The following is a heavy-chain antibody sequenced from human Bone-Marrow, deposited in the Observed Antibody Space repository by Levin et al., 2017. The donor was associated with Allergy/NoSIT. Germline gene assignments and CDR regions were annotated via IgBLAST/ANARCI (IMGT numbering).Heavy chain of an antibody. Sequence: SQTLSLTCAISGDRVSSNSAAWNWIRQSPSRGLEWLGRTYYRSKWYNDYAVSVKSRITINPDTSKNQFSLQLNSVTPEDTAVYYCAREPTITIFGVVTLGYYGMDVWGQGTTVTVSS. CDR1: GDRVSSNSAA. V-gene: IGHV6-1*01. CDR3: AREPTITIFGVVTLGYYGMDV. D-gene: IGHD3-3*01. J-gene: IGHJ6*02. CDR2: TYYRSKWYN.